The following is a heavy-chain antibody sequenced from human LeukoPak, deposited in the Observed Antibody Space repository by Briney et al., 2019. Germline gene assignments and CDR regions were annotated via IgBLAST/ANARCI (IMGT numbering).Heavy chain of an antibody. V-gene: IGHV1-2*02. D-gene: IGHD3-9*01. J-gene: IGHJ4*02. Sequence: ASVKVSCKASGYTFTGYYMHWVRQAPGQGLEWMGWINPNSGGTNYAQKFQGRVTMTRDTSISTAYMELSRLRSDDTAVYYCARAKVLRYFDWLLGYWGQGTLVAVSS. CDR3: ARAKVLRYFDWLLGY. CDR2: INPNSGGT. CDR1: GYTFTGYY.